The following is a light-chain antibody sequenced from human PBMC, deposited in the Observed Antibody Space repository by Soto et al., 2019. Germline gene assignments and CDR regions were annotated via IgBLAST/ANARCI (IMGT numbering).Light chain of an antibody. J-gene: IGKJ1*01. CDR1: DGVGRS. CDR3: LQRSDWRT. Sequence: EIVLTQPPGTLSLSPGERATLSCRPSDGVGRSLAWFQQRPGQAPRLLIYDASNRATGIPARFSGSGSGTDFTLTISRLEPDDFAVYYCLQRSDWRTFGRGTKVDIK. V-gene: IGKV3-11*01. CDR2: DAS.